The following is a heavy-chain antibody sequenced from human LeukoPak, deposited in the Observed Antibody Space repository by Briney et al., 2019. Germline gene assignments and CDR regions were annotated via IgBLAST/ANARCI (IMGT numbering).Heavy chain of an antibody. Sequence: SETLSLTCGVHGASFSGYYWSWIRQPPGKGLEWIGEINQSGNSNFNPSLKSRVTISVDTSKNQFSLKLNSVTAADTAVYYCARGVYIAAAQYGYWGQGTLVTVSS. CDR3: ARGVYIAAAQYGY. J-gene: IGHJ4*02. CDR1: GASFSGYY. CDR2: INQSGNS. V-gene: IGHV4-34*01. D-gene: IGHD6-13*01.